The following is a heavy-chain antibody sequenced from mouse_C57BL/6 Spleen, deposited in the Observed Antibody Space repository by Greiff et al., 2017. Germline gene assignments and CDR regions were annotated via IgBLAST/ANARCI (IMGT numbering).Heavy chain of an antibody. J-gene: IGHJ4*01. Sequence: VRRQQSGAELVKPGASVKISCKASGYAFSSYWMNWVKQRPGKGLEWIGQIYPGDGDTNYNGKFKGKATLTADKSSSTAYMQLSSLTSEDSAVYFCARGDYSNYDAMDYWGQGTSVTVSS. CDR2: IYPGDGDT. CDR3: ARGDYSNYDAMDY. CDR1: GYAFSSYW. D-gene: IGHD2-5*01. V-gene: IGHV1-80*01.